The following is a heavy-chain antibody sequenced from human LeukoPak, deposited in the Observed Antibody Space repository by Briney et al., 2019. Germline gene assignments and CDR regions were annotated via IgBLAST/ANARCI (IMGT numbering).Heavy chain of an antibody. V-gene: IGHV3-43*01. Sequence: GGSLRLSCAASGFTFDDYTMHWVRQAPGKGLEWVSLISWDGGSTYYADSVKGRFTISRDNSKNPLYLQMNSLRTEDTALYYCVKGRAEYFQHWGQGTLVTVSS. CDR2: ISWDGGST. CDR1: GFTFDDYT. J-gene: IGHJ1*01. CDR3: VKGRAEYFQH.